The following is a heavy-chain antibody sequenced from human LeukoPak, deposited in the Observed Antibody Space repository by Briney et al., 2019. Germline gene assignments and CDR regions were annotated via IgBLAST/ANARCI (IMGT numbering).Heavy chain of an antibody. D-gene: IGHD1-1*01. J-gene: IGHJ6*03. V-gene: IGHV1-69*01. CDR2: IIPMFGTA. Sequence: SVKVSCKASGRTFSTYAISWVRQAPGQALEWMGGIIPMFGTADYAQKFQGRVTIIADESTSTVYMELSSLRSGDTAVYYCARDPAERLRGASYYYYMDVWGKGTTVTVSS. CDR3: ARDPAERLRGASYYYYMDV. CDR1: GRTFSTYA.